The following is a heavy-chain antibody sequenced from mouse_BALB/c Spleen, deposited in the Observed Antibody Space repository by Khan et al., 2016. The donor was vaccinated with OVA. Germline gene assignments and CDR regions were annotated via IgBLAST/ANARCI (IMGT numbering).Heavy chain of an antibody. Sequence: EVQLQESGPGLVKPSQSLSLTCTVTGYSITSGYAWNWIRQFPGNKLEWMGYISYSGVTSYNPSLKSRISITRDPSKNQFFLQLNSLTTEDTATYYCARGNYYGYYFDYWGQGTTLTVSS. CDR3: ARGNYYGYYFDY. V-gene: IGHV3-2*02. D-gene: IGHD1-1*01. CDR1: GYSITSGYA. J-gene: IGHJ2*01. CDR2: ISYSGVT.